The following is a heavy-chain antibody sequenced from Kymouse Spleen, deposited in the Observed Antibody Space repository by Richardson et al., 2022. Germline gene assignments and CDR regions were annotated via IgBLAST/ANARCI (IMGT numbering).Heavy chain of an antibody. CDR1: GGSISSSNW. CDR2: IYHSGST. V-gene: IGHV4-4*02. J-gene: IGHJ4*02. CDR3: ARGGDCSSTSCYEVFDY. D-gene: IGHD2-2*02. Sequence: QVQLQESGPGLVKPSGTLSLTCAVSGGSISSSNWWSWVRQPPGKGLEWIGEIYHSGSTNYNPSLKSRVTISVDKSKNQFSLKLSSVTAADTAVYYCARGGDCSSTSCYEVFDYWGQGTLVTVSS.